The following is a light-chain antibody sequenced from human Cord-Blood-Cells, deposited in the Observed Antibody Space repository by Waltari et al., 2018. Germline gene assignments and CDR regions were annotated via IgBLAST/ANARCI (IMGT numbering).Light chain of an antibody. CDR1: QSVLYSSNNTNY. CDR3: QQYYSTLSYS. V-gene: IGKV4-1*01. Sequence: DIVMTQSPDSLSVALGARATINCKSTQSVLYSSNNTNYLAWYQQKQGQPPKLLIYWASTRESGVPDRFSGGGAGTDVTLTISSLQAEDVAVYYCQQYYSTLSYSFGQGTKLEIK. CDR2: WAS. J-gene: IGKJ2*03.